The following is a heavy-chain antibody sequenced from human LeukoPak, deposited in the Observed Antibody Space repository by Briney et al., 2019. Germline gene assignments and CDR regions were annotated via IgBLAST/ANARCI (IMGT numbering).Heavy chain of an antibody. CDR1: GDSVSSNSAA. Sequence: SQTLSLTCAISGDSVSSNSAAWNWLRQSPSRGLEWLGRTYYRSKWYNDYAVSVKSRITINPDTSKNQFSLQLNSVTPEDTAVYYCARDCALLWFGELAFDIWGQGTMVTVSS. V-gene: IGHV6-1*01. D-gene: IGHD3-10*01. J-gene: IGHJ3*02. CDR2: TYYRSKWYN. CDR3: ARDCALLWFGELAFDI.